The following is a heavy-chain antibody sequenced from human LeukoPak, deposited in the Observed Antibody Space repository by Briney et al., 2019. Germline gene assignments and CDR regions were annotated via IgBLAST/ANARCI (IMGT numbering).Heavy chain of an antibody. D-gene: IGHD3-10*01. J-gene: IGHJ5*02. CDR2: VRTKTHGGAP. CDR3: ARINFRDYRGYTWFEP. V-gene: IGHV3-49*03. CDR1: GVTFGDYA. Sequence: GGSLRLSCKGYGVTFGDYAVTWFRQAPGKRLEWVGFVRTKTHGGAPETAASVKGRFNVSRDDSEGIAYLQMTSLTTEDTAMYYCARINFRDYRGYTWFEPWGQGTLVTVSS.